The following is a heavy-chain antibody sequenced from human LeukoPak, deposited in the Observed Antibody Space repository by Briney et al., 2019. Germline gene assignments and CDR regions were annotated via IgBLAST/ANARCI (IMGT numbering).Heavy chain of an antibody. CDR3: ARGYSYGFPLDY. Sequence: TSVTLSLTGAVSGGSISSNSWWSCVRQPPGKGLEWIGEIYHSGSTNYNPSLKSRVTISVDKSKNLFSLKLSSVTAADSAVYYCARGYSYGFPLDYWGQGTLVTVSS. CDR1: GGSISSNSW. D-gene: IGHD5-18*01. J-gene: IGHJ4*02. CDR2: IYHSGST. V-gene: IGHV4-4*02.